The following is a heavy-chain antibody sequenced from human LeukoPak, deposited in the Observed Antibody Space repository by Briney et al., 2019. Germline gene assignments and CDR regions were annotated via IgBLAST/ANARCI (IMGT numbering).Heavy chain of an antibody. J-gene: IGHJ4*02. CDR1: GGTSSSYA. CDR3: ARDHGTRAFDY. D-gene: IGHD1-14*01. V-gene: IGHV1-69*06. Sequence: ASVKVSCKASGGTSSSYAISWVRQAPGQGLEWMGGIIPIFGTANYAQKFQGRVTITADKSTSTAYMELSSLRSEDTAVYYCARDHGTRAFDYWGQGTLVTVSS. CDR2: IIPIFGTA.